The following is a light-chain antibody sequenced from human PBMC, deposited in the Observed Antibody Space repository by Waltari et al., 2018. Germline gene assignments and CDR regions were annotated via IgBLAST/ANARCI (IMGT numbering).Light chain of an antibody. V-gene: IGLV2-14*01. J-gene: IGLJ1*01. CDR2: EVS. CDR1: SSHVGGYHY. CDR3: SSYKATSSFYV. Sequence: QSALTQPASVSGSPGQSITIPCTGTSSHVGGYHYLSWYQPHPGKAPKLMIYEVSMRPSGVSNRFSGSKSGNTASLTISGLQIEDEADYYCSSYKATSSFYVFAAATKVTVL.